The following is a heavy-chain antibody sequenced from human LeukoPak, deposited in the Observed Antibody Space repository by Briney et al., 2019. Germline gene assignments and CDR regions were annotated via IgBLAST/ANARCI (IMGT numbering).Heavy chain of an antibody. CDR3: AADPSPYSSSSG. D-gene: IGHD6-6*01. CDR1: GFTFTSSA. Sequence: ASVKVSCKASGFTFTSSAVQWVRQARGQRLEWIGWIVVGSGNTNYAQKFQERVTITRDMSTSTAYMELSSLRSEDTAVYYCAADPSPYSSSSGWGQGTLVTVSS. CDR2: IVVGSGNT. J-gene: IGHJ4*02. V-gene: IGHV1-58*01.